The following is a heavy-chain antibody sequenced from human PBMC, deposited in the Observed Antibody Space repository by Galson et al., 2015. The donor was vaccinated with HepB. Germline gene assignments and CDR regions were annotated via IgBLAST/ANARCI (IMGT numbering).Heavy chain of an antibody. V-gene: IGHV3-23*01. Sequence: SLRLSCAASGFTLSSYAMSWVRQAPGKGLEWVSAISGSGGSTYYADSVKGRFTISRDNSKNTLYLQMHSLRAEDTAVYYCAKSRSWVDAFDIWGQGTMVTVSS. J-gene: IGHJ3*02. D-gene: IGHD6-13*01. CDR1: GFTLSSYA. CDR2: ISGSGGST. CDR3: AKSRSWVDAFDI.